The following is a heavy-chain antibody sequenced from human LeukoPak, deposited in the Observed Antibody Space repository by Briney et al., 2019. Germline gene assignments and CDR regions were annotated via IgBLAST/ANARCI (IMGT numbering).Heavy chain of an antibody. CDR1: GYTFTGYY. Sequence: ASVKVSCKASGYTFTGYYMHWVRQAPGQGLEWMGWINPNSGGTNYAQKFQGRVTMTRDTSISRAYMELSRLRSDDTAVYYCARKMNYYDSSGYYDYWGQGTLVTVSS. D-gene: IGHD3-22*01. CDR2: INPNSGGT. CDR3: ARKMNYYDSSGYYDY. V-gene: IGHV1-2*02. J-gene: IGHJ4*02.